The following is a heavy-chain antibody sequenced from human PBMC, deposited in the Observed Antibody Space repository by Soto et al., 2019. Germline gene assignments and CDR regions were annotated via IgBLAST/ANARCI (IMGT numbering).Heavy chain of an antibody. D-gene: IGHD2-2*03. V-gene: IGHV3-33*01. J-gene: IGHJ4*02. CDR2: IWYDGSNK. Sequence: PGGSLRLSCAASGFTFRSYGMHWVRQAPGKGLEWVAVIWYDGSNKYYADSVKGRFTISSDNSKNMLYLQMNSLRAEDTAVYFCARDGYCVSSSCSAGEDYWGQGTLVTVSS. CDR1: GFTFRSYG. CDR3: ARDGYCVSSSCSAGEDY.